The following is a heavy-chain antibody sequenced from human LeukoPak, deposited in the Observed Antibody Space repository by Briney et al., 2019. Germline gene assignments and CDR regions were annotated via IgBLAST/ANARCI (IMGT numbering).Heavy chain of an antibody. Sequence: GGSLRLSCVASGFTVSSNYMSWVRQAPGKGLEWVSVIYSGGNTYYADSVKGRFTISRDNSKSTLYLHMNSLRAEDTAMYYCARGVVATIYGAYYFDYWGQGTLVTVSS. CDR2: IYSGGNT. CDR1: GFTVSSNY. D-gene: IGHD5-12*01. CDR3: ARGVVATIYGAYYFDY. J-gene: IGHJ4*02. V-gene: IGHV3-53*01.